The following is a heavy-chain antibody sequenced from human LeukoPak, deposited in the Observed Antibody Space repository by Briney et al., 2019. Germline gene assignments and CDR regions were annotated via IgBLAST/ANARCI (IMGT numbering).Heavy chain of an antibody. V-gene: IGHV1-69*05. Sequence: GASVKVSCKASGGTFSSYAISWVRQAPGQGLEWMGGIIPIFGTANYAQKFQGRVTITTDESTSTAYMELSSLRSEDTAVYYCARGPRDSSSWTFDYWGQGTLVTVSS. CDR3: ARGPRDSSSWTFDY. J-gene: IGHJ4*02. D-gene: IGHD6-13*01. CDR1: GGTFSSYA. CDR2: IIPIFGTA.